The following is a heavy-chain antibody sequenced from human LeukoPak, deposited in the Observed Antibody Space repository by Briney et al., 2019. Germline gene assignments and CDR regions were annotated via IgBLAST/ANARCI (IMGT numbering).Heavy chain of an antibody. V-gene: IGHV3-30-3*01. D-gene: IGHD2-2*01. CDR2: ISYDGGNK. CDR1: GFTFSSYA. Sequence: PGGSLRLSCAASGFTFSSYAMNWVRQAPGKGLESVAVISYDGGNKYYADSVKGRFTISRDNSKNTLYLQMNSLRAEDTGVYYCARVRRVVVVPAALDYWGHGTLVTVSS. CDR3: ARVRRVVVVPAALDY. J-gene: IGHJ4*01.